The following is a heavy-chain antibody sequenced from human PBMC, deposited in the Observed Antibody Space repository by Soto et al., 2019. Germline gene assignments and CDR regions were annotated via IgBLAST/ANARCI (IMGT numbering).Heavy chain of an antibody. Sequence: LSLTCTVSGGSVSSGSYFWSWIRQPPGKGLEWIGYIYYSGSTNYNPSLKSRVTISVDTSKNQFSLKLSSVTAADTAVYYCARDFDYWGQGTLVTVSS. V-gene: IGHV4-61*01. CDR1: GGSVSSGSYF. J-gene: IGHJ4*02. CDR3: ARDFDY. CDR2: IYYSGST.